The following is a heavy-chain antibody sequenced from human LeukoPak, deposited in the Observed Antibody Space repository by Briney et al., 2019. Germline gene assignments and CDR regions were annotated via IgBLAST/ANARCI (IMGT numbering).Heavy chain of an antibody. J-gene: IGHJ5*02. CDR1: GFTFSSYA. CDR3: AKVPYGGNWSDP. V-gene: IGHV3-23*01. D-gene: IGHD4-23*01. CDR2: ISGSGGST. Sequence: GGSLRLSCAASGFTFSSYAMSWVRQAPGKGLEWVSAISGSGGSTYYADSVKGRFTISRDNPKNTLYLQMNSLRAEDTAVYYCAKVPYGGNWSDPWGQGTLVTVSS.